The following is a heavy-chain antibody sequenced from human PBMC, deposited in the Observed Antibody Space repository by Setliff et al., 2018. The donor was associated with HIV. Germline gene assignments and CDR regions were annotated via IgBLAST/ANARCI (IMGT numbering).Heavy chain of an antibody. CDR3: ASGQMVWGH. D-gene: IGHD7-27*01. V-gene: IGHV4-59*01. Sequence: SETLSLTCTVSGDSINSYYWSWVRQPPGKGLEWIGYIYYTGSTNYNPSLKSRVTMSVDTSKNQFSLQLNAVTTADTAVYYCASGQMVWGHWGQGTLVTVSS. CDR2: IYYTGST. CDR1: GDSINSYY. J-gene: IGHJ4*02.